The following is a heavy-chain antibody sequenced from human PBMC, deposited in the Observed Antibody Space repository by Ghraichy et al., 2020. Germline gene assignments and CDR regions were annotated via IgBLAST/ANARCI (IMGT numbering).Heavy chain of an antibody. CDR3: ARDARSQMNYYDTDPPHGMDV. V-gene: IGHV4-39*07. Sequence: SETLSLTCTVSGGSISSSSYYWGWIRQPPGKGLEWIGSIYYSGSTYYNPSLKSRVTISVDTSKNQFSLKLSSVTAADTAVYYCARDARSQMNYYDTDPPHGMDVWGQGTTVTVSS. CDR2: IYYSGST. CDR1: GGSISSSSYY. D-gene: IGHD3-22*01. J-gene: IGHJ6*02.